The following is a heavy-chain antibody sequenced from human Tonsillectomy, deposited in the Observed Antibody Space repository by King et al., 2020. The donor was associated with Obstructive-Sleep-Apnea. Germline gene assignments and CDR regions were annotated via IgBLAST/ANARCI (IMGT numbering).Heavy chain of an antibody. CDR3: ARHLEHVKSAGLDY. D-gene: IGHD6-13*01. CDR1: GFRFSGYA. V-gene: IGHV3-30*04. Sequence: VQLVESGGGLVQPGRPLRLSCVASGFRFSGYAMNWVRQAPGKGLEWVSVISYDGSTKFYADSVRGRFTISSDNSRNTLYLQMNNLKPGDTAISSCARHLEHVKSAGLDYWGQGTLVTVSS. CDR2: ISYDGSTK. J-gene: IGHJ4*02.